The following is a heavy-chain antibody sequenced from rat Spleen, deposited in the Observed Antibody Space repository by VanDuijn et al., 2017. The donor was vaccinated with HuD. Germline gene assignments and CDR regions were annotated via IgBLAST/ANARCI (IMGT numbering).Heavy chain of an antibody. Sequence: EVQLVESDGGLVQPGRSLKLSCAASGFTLSDHYMAWVRRAPTKGLEWVASISYDGTSTFYRESVKGRFTISRDNVKSTLSLQMDSLRSEDTATYYCARQATTVPSYFDYWGQGVMVTVSS. J-gene: IGHJ2*01. V-gene: IGHV5-7*01. CDR3: ARQATTVPSYFDY. D-gene: IGHD1-1*01. CDR2: ISYDGTST. CDR1: GFTLSDHY.